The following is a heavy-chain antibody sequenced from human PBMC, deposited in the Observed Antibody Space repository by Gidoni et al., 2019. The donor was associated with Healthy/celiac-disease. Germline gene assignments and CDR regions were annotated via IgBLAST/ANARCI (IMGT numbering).Heavy chain of an antibody. Sequence: QVQLVQSGAEVKKPGSSVKVSCKASGGTFSSYAIRWVRQAPGQGLEWMGGIIPSFGTANDAQKFQGRVTITADESTSTAYMELSSLRSEDTAVYYCAAGYSSGWYSWGGYFDYWGQGTLVTVSS. CDR3: AAGYSSGWYSWGGYFDY. V-gene: IGHV1-69*01. J-gene: IGHJ4*02. D-gene: IGHD6-19*01. CDR2: IIPSFGTA. CDR1: GGTFSSYA.